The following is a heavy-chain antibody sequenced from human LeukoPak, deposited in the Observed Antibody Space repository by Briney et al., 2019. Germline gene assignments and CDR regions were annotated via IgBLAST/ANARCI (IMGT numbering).Heavy chain of an antibody. V-gene: IGHV3-23*01. J-gene: IGHJ4*02. CDR3: AKSQRAGVGATFDY. D-gene: IGHD2-15*01. CDR1: GFSFSTYA. Sequence: GGSLRLSCAASGFSFSTYAMRWVRQAPGKGLEWASSISSSGGSTYYADSVKGRFTISRDNSKNTLFLQMNSLRADDTAVYYCAKSQRAGVGATFDYWGQGALVTVSP. CDR2: ISSSGGST.